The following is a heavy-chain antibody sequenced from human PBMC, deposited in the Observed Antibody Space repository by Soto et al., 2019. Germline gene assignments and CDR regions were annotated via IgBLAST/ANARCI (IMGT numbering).Heavy chain of an antibody. CDR2: IYTSVST. D-gene: IGHD6-6*01. V-gene: IGHV4-4*07. CDR1: GGSISSYY. J-gene: IGHJ6*02. CDR3: ARDGMESSSSSPYYYGMDV. Sequence: SETLSLTCTVSGGSISSYYWSWIRQPAGKGLEWIGRIYTSVSTNYNPSLKSRVTMSVDTSKNQFSLKLSSVTAADTAVYYCARDGMESSSSSPYYYGMDVWGQGTRVTVSS.